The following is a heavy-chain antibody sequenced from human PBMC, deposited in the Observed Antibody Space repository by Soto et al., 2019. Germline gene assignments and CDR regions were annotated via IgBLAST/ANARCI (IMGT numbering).Heavy chain of an antibody. D-gene: IGHD5-18*01. J-gene: IGHJ6*02. Sequence: ASVKVSCKASGYTFTSYGISWVRQAPGQGLEWMGWISAYNGNTNYAQKLQGRVTMTTDTSTSTAYMELRSLRSDDTAVYYCARDPLWLRFRYYYGMDVWGQGTTVNVSS. CDR2: ISAYNGNT. CDR1: GYTFTSYG. CDR3: ARDPLWLRFRYYYGMDV. V-gene: IGHV1-18*01.